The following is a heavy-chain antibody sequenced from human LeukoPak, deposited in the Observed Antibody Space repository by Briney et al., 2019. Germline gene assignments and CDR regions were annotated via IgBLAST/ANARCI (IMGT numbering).Heavy chain of an antibody. J-gene: IGHJ4*02. CDR3: ARELRYFDW. CDR2: ISYDGSNK. V-gene: IGHV3-30-3*01. CDR1: GITFSSYA. D-gene: IGHD3-9*01. Sequence: GGSLRLSCAASGITFSSYAMHWVRQAPGKGLEWVAVISYDGSNKYYADSVKGRFTISRDNSKNTLYLQMNSLRAEDTAVYYCARELRYFDWWGQGTLVTVSS.